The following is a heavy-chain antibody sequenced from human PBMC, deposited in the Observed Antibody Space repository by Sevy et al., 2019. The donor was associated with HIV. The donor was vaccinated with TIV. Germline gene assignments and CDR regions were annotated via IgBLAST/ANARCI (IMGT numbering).Heavy chain of an antibody. V-gene: IGHV3-33*01. CDR2: IWYDGSNK. CDR3: AMNYYDSSGSSFFSDY. J-gene: IGHJ4*02. CDR1: GFTFCSYG. D-gene: IGHD3-22*01. Sequence: GGSLRLSCAASGFTFCSYGMHWVRQAPGKGLEWVAVIWYDGSNKYYADSVKGRFTISRDNSKNTLYLQMNSLRAEDTAVYYCAMNYYDSSGSSFFSDYWGQGTLVTVSS.